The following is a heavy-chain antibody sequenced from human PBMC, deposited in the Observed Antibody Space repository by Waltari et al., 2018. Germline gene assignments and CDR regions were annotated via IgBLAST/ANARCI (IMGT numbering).Heavy chain of an antibody. CDR2: ISGSGGST. CDR3: AKGSSSWPYDYYYYGMDV. D-gene: IGHD6-13*01. CDR1: GFTFSSYA. V-gene: IGHV3-23*01. J-gene: IGHJ6*02. Sequence: EVQLLESGGGLVQPGGSLRLSCAASGFTFSSYAMSWVSQAPGKGLEWVSAISGSGGSTYYADSVKGRFTISRDNSKNTLYLQMNSLRAEDTAVYYCAKGSSSWPYDYYYYGMDVWGQGTTVTVSS.